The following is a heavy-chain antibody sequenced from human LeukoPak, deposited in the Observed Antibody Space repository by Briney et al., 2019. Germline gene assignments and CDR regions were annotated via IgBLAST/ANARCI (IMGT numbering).Heavy chain of an antibody. J-gene: IGHJ6*02. CDR3: ARNYYDILTGYYYYYGMDV. V-gene: IGHV1-69*10. D-gene: IGHD3-9*01. CDR1: GGTFSSYA. Sequence: SVKVSCKASGGTFSSYAISWVRQAPGQGLEWMGGIIPILGIANYAQKFQGRVTITADKSTSTAYMELSSLRSEDTAVYYCARNYYDILTGYYYYYGMDVWGQGTTVTVSS. CDR2: IIPILGIA.